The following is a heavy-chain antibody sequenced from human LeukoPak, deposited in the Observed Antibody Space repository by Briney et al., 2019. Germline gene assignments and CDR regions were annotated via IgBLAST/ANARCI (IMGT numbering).Heavy chain of an antibody. D-gene: IGHD3-10*01. CDR3: AKDKAYASGSYPIDQ. J-gene: IGHJ4*02. V-gene: IGHV3-30*02. CDR2: IQSNGNNK. CDR1: GLTFSTYG. Sequence: GGSLRLSCAASGLTFSTYGMHWVRQAPGKGLEWVAFIQSNGNNKYYADSVKGRFTMSRDNSKNTLYLQMNSLRAEDTAVYYCAKDKAYASGSYPIDQWGQGTLVTVSS.